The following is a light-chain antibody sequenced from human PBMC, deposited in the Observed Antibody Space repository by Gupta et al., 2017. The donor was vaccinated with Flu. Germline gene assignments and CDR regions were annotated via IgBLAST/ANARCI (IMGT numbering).Light chain of an antibody. CDR3: HQYNSYSRT. J-gene: IGKJ1*01. CDR2: KAS. V-gene: IGKV1-5*03. Sequence: DIQMTQSPSTLSASVGDRVTITSRASQSISSWLAWYQQKPGKAPNLLVYKASNLESGVPSRFSGSGSGTEFTLTISSLQPDDFATYYCHQYNSYSRTFGQGTKVEIK. CDR1: QSISSW.